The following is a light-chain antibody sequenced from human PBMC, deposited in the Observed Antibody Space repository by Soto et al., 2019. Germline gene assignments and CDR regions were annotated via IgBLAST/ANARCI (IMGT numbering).Light chain of an antibody. V-gene: IGLV2-14*01. CDR2: EVT. CDR3: SSHTSGSTRV. Sequence: QSVLTQPASVSGSPGQSIAISCTGTGSDVGGYDYVSWYQQQPDKAPKLMIYEVTQRPSGVSNRFSGSKSGNTASLTISGLQAEDEADYYCSSHTSGSTRVFGTGTKVTVL. J-gene: IGLJ1*01. CDR1: GSDVGGYDY.